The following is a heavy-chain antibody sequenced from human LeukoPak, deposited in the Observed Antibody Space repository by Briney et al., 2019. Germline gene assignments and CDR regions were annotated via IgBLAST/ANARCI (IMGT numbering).Heavy chain of an antibody. D-gene: IGHD3-3*01. V-gene: IGHV3-9*01. Sequence: GGSLRLSCAASGFTFDDYAMHWVRQAPGKGLEWVAGISWNSGSKGYADSVKGRFTISRDNAKNSLYLQMNSLRAEDTALYYCAKVRGNCNFWSGHSSVAFDIWGQGTMVTVSS. J-gene: IGHJ3*02. CDR3: AKVRGNCNFWSGHSSVAFDI. CDR2: ISWNSGSK. CDR1: GFTFDDYA.